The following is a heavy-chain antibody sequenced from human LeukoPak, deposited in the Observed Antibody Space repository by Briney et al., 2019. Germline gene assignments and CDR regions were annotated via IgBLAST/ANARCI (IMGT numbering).Heavy chain of an antibody. J-gene: IGHJ4*02. CDR1: GYTFTSYD. CDR2: ISAYNGNT. D-gene: IGHD3-10*01. CDR3: AKDMWRVRGVSDY. Sequence: GASVKVSCKTSGYTFTSYDISWVRQAPGQGLEWMGWISAYNGNTDYAQKLRGRVTMTTDTSTSTAYMELRSLRSDDTAVYYCAKDMWRVRGVSDYWGQGTLVTVSS. V-gene: IGHV1-18*01.